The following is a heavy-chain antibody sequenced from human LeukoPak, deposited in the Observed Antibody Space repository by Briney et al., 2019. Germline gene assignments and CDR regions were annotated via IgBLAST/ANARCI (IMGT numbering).Heavy chain of an antibody. CDR2: IYSDGST. J-gene: IGHJ4*02. CDR1: GFSVSTNY. V-gene: IGHV3-53*05. Sequence: GGSLRLSCATSGFSVSTNYVTWVRQPPGKGLEWVSVIYSDGSTYYAGSVKGRFTISRDNSKNTVYLQMSSLRAEDTAVYYCMDPLAGWGQGTLVTVSS. D-gene: IGHD2-2*03. CDR3: MDPLAG.